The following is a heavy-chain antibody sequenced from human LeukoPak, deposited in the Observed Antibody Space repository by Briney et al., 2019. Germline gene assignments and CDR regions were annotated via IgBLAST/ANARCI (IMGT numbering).Heavy chain of an antibody. J-gene: IGHJ6*04. Sequence: GGSLRLSRAASGFTFSSYEMNWVRQAPGKGLEWVSYISSSGSTLYYADSVKGRFTISRDNAKNSLYLQMNSLRSDDTAVYFCARSPRSSPTNYFYYNMDVWGNGTTVTVSS. CDR3: ARSPRSSPTNYFYYNMDV. D-gene: IGHD2-2*01. V-gene: IGHV3-48*03. CDR2: ISSSGSTL. CDR1: GFTFSSYE.